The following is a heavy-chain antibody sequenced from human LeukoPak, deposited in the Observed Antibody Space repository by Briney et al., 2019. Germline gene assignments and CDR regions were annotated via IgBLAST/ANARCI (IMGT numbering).Heavy chain of an antibody. V-gene: IGHV3-21*01. Sequence: PGGSLRLSCAASGFIFSTYSMTWVRQAPGKGLEWVSSISTSSSYIYYADSVKGRFTISRDNAKGSLYLQMSSLRAEDTAVYYCARESGSYDYWGQGTLVTVSS. CDR3: ARESGSYDY. CDR1: GFIFSTYS. J-gene: IGHJ4*02. D-gene: IGHD1-26*01. CDR2: ISTSSSYI.